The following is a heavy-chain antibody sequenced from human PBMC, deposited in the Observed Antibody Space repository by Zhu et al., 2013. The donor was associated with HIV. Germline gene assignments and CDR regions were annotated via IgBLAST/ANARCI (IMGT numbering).Heavy chain of an antibody. J-gene: IGHJ5*02. CDR1: GFSLTASY. V-gene: IGHV1-69*01. CDR2: FISMFDRA. CDR3: ARGGGDYEISGYQGWFAP. D-gene: IGHD3-22*01. Sequence: QVQLVQSGAEVKKPGASLKVSCKASGFSLTASYIHWLRQAPGQGLEWMGGFISMFDRANYAQKFQGRLTITADEFTSTAYMELSSLTSEDTAFYYCARGGGDYEISGYQGWFAPWGQGTLVTVSS.